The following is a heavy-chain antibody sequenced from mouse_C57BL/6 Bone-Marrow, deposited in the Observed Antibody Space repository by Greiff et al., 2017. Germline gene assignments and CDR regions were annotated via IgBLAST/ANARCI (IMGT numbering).Heavy chain of an antibody. V-gene: IGHV1-69*01. J-gene: IGHJ1*03. CDR1: GYTFTSYW. CDR2: IDPSDSYT. Sequence: QVQLQQPGAELVMPGASVKLSCKASGYTFTSYWMHWVKQRPGQGLEWIGEIDPSDSYTNYNQKFKGKSTLTVDKSSSTAYMQLSSLTSEDSAVYYCARGGYYNGSYWYFDVWGTGTTVTVSS. D-gene: IGHD1-1*01. CDR3: ARGGYYNGSYWYFDV.